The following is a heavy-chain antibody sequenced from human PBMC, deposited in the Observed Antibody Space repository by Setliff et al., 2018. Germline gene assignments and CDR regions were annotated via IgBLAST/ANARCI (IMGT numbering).Heavy chain of an antibody. CDR1: GYTFSESI. Sequence: ASVKVSCKASGYTFSESIVSWVRQAPGQGLEWMGWIGVYTGRTSSAQKFQDRLTMMTEKSTNMAYMELRGLTSNDTAVYYCLRLVRNCSRTTCQRTLGDEVWGQGTLVTVSS. CDR2: IGVYTGRT. V-gene: IGHV1-18*01. J-gene: IGHJ4*02. D-gene: IGHD4-17*01. CDR3: LRLVRNCSRTTCQRTLGDEV.